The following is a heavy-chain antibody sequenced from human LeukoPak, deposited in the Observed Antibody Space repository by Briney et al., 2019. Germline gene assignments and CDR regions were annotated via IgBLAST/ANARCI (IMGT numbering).Heavy chain of an antibody. CDR3: ARHEGYSSSAEVY. Sequence: GESLKISCRGSGYSFTSYWISWVRQMPGTGLEWMGRIDPSDAYTNYSPSFQGHVTISSDKSIKTAYLQWSSLKASDTAMYYCARHEGYSSSAEVYWGQGTLVTVSS. D-gene: IGHD6-13*01. J-gene: IGHJ4*02. CDR2: IDPSDAYT. V-gene: IGHV5-10-1*01. CDR1: GYSFTSYW.